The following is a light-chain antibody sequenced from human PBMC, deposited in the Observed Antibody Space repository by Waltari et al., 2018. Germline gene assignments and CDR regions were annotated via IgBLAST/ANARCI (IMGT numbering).Light chain of an antibody. J-gene: IGKJ4*01. CDR3: MLITHWPPSLT. CDR1: QSLPYSDGNTY. Sequence: DVVMTQSPLSLPVTLGQRASISCKSSQSLPYSDGNTYWNWFHQRPGQSPRRLIYKFSNPDSGVPHRFAGSGSGTDFTLTISRVEAEDVGTYFCMLITHWPPSLTFGGGTKVEIK. V-gene: IGKV2-30*01. CDR2: KFS.